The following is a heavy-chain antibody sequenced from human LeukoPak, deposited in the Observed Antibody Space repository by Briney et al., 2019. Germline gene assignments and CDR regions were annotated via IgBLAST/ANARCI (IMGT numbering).Heavy chain of an antibody. D-gene: IGHD6-19*01. Sequence: GGPLRLSCAASGFTVSSNYMSWVRQAPGKGLEWVSVIYSGGSTYYADSVKGRFTISRHNSKNTLYLQMNSLRAEDTAVYYCASRASGWSPHYWGQGTLVTVSS. CDR2: IYSGGST. CDR3: ASRASGWSPHY. CDR1: GFTVSSNY. J-gene: IGHJ4*02. V-gene: IGHV3-53*04.